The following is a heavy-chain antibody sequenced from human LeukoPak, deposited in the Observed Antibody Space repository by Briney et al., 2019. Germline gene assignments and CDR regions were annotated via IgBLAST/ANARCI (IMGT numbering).Heavy chain of an antibody. D-gene: IGHD6-13*01. CDR3: AGERGIAAGGIH. CDR2: IYYSGST. CDR1: GGSISSYY. J-gene: IGHJ4*02. Sequence: SETLSPTCTVSGGSISSYYWSWIRQPPGKGLEWIGYIYYSGSTSYNPSLKSRVTISVDTSKNQFSLKLSSVTAADTAVYYCAGERGIAAGGIHWGQGTLVTVSS. V-gene: IGHV4-59*01.